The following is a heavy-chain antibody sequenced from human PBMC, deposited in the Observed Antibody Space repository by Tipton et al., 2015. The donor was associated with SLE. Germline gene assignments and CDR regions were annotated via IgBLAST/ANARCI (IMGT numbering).Heavy chain of an antibody. D-gene: IGHD6-19*01. V-gene: IGHV4-4*08. CDR1: GGSISSHY. Sequence: TLSLTCTVSGGSISSHYWSWIRQPPGKGLEWIGRIYTSGSTNYNPSLKSRVTISVDTSKNQFSLKLSSVTAADTAMYYCARDYGAVAGYYWGQGTLVTVSS. CDR2: IYTSGST. CDR3: ARDYGAVAGYY. J-gene: IGHJ4*02.